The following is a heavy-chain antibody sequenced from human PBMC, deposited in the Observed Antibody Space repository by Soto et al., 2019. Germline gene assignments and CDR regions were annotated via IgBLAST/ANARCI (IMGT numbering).Heavy chain of an antibody. V-gene: IGHV3-7*01. CDR2: IKEDGNEK. D-gene: IGHD3-16*01. J-gene: IGHJ3*02. Sequence: EVQLVESGGGLVQPGGSLRLSCAASGFTFSNYWMSWVRQAPGKGLEWVANIKEDGNEKYYVDSVKGRFTISRDNAKNSLYLQINSLRADDTAVYYCSTKGGRGDAFAIWGQGTMVTVSS. CDR1: GFTFSNYW. CDR3: STKGGRGDAFAI.